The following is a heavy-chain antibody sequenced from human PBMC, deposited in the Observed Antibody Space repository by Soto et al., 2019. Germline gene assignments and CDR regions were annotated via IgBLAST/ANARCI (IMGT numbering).Heavy chain of an antibody. J-gene: IGHJ4*02. Sequence: QVQLVQSGAEVKKPGSSVKVSCKASGGTFSSYTISWVRQAPGQGLEWMGRIIPILGIANYAQKFQGRVTITADKSTSTACMELSSLRSEDTAVYYCARVADSSGYYYVGLDYWGQGTLVTVSS. V-gene: IGHV1-69*02. CDR3: ARVADSSGYYYVGLDY. D-gene: IGHD3-22*01. CDR2: IIPILGIA. CDR1: GGTFSSYT.